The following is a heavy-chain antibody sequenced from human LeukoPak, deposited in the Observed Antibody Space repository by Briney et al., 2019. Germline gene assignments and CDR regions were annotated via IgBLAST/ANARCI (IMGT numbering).Heavy chain of an antibody. J-gene: IGHJ1*01. CDR3: ARDGSSNWYPGYFPH. D-gene: IGHD6-13*01. Sequence: SESLSLTCTVSGGSISSSSNYWGWLRQPPGKGLEWIGSMYYSGSTYYNPSLKSRVTISVDTSKNQFSLKVTSVTAADTAVYYCARDGSSNWYPGYFPHWGQGTLVTV. CDR2: MYYSGST. CDR1: GGSISSSSNY. V-gene: IGHV4-39*07.